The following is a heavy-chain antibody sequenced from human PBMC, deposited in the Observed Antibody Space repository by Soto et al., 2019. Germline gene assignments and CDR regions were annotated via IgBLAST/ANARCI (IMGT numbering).Heavy chain of an antibody. CDR1: GGSISSGGYY. CDR2: IYYSGST. Sequence: LSLTCTVSGGSISSGGYYWSWIRQHPGKGLEWIGYIYYSGSTYYNPSLKSRVTISVDTSKNQFSLKLSSVTAADTAVYYCARASYGDSGNWFDPWGQGTLVTVSS. D-gene: IGHD4-17*01. CDR3: ARASYGDSGNWFDP. J-gene: IGHJ5*02. V-gene: IGHV4-31*03.